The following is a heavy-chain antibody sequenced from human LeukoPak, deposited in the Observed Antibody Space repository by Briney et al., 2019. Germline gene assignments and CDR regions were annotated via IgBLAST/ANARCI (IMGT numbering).Heavy chain of an antibody. Sequence: ASVNVSCKASGYTFTGYYMHWVRQAPGQGLEWMGRINPNSGGTNYAQKFQGRVTMTRDTSISTVYMELSRLRSDDTAVYYCARVVDTAMVTMVDWGQGTLVTVSS. CDR3: ARVVDTAMVTMVD. CDR1: GYTFTGYY. J-gene: IGHJ4*02. V-gene: IGHV1-2*06. D-gene: IGHD5-18*01. CDR2: INPNSGGT.